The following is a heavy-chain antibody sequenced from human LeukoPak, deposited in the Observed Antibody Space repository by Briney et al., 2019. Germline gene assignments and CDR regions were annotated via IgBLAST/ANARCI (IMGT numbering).Heavy chain of an antibody. CDR3: ARGRRISMVRGVKIKPLDV. J-gene: IGHJ6*02. V-gene: IGHV4-34*01. CDR1: GGSFSGYY. Sequence: SETLSLTCAVYGGSFSGYYWSWIRQSPGKGLEWIGEISQSGSASYNPSLKSRVTMSGDASKNQFSLKLSSATAADTAVYYCARGRRISMVRGVKIKPLDVWGQGTTVTVSS. D-gene: IGHD3-10*01. CDR2: ISQSGSA.